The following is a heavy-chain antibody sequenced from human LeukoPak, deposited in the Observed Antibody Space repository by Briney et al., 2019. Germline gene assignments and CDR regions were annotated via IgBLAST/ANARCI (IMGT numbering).Heavy chain of an antibody. D-gene: IGHD2-15*01. CDR3: AREAVVVTDDAFDI. CDR1: GGSFSGYY. CDR2: INHSGST. Sequence: PSETLSLTCAVYGGSFSGYYWSWIRQPPGKGREWVGEINHSGSTNSNPSLKSRVTISVDTSKNQFSLKLSSVTAADTAVYYCAREAVVVTDDAFDIWGQGTMVTVSS. J-gene: IGHJ3*02. V-gene: IGHV4-34*01.